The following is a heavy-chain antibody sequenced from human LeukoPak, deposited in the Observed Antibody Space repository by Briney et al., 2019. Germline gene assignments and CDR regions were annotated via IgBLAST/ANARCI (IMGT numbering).Heavy chain of an antibody. V-gene: IGHV4-34*01. CDR1: GGSFSGYY. CDR3: ARGTAIAVEDY. J-gene: IGHJ4*02. Sequence: SETLSLTCADYGGSFSGYYWSWIRQPPGKGLEWIGEINHSGSTNYNPSLKSRVTISVDTSKNQFSLKLSSVTAADTAVYYCARGTAIAVEDYWGQGTLVTVSS. D-gene: IGHD6-19*01. CDR2: INHSGST.